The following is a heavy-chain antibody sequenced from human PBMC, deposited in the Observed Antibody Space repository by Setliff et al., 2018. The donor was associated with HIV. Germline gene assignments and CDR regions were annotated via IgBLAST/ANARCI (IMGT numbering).Heavy chain of an antibody. J-gene: IGHJ2*01. CDR3: ARVSYYDSSGYYDYWYFDL. V-gene: IGHV1-69*06. Sequence: GPPVKVSCKASGATFSSYAISWVRQAPGQGLEWMGRIIPMFGTAIYAQKFQGRVTITADKSTSTAYMELSSLRSDDTAVYFCARVSYYDSSGYYDYWYFDLWGRGTLVTVSS. CDR2: IIPMFGTA. CDR1: GATFSSYA. D-gene: IGHD3-22*01.